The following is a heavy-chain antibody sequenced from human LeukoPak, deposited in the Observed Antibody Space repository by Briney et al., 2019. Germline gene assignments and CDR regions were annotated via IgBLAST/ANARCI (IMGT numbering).Heavy chain of an antibody. Sequence: GASVKVSCRTSGYDFSTYGITWVRQAPGQGLEYMGWIRPSNGNRNYAQKVQDRVTLTTDTSTSTVYMELRSLRSDDTAVYYCARAFSASKLCDYWGQGTLVTVSS. D-gene: IGHD3-16*01. V-gene: IGHV1-18*01. CDR1: GYDFSTYG. CDR3: ARAFSASKLCDY. J-gene: IGHJ4*02. CDR2: IRPSNGNR.